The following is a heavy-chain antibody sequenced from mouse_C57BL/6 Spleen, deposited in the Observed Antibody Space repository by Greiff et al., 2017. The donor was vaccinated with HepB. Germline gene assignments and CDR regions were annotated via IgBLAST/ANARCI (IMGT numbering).Heavy chain of an antibody. J-gene: IGHJ1*03. V-gene: IGHV1-55*01. CDR3: ARGRKEGGYYEYSYFDV. D-gene: IGHD2-3*01. CDR2: IYPGSGST. Sequence: QVQLQQPGAELVKPGASVKMSCKASGYTFTSYWITWVKQRPGQGLEWIGDIYPGSGSTNYNEKFKSKATLTVDTSSSTAYMQLSSLTSEDSAVYYCARGRKEGGYYEYSYFDVWGTGTTVTVSS. CDR1: GYTFTSYW.